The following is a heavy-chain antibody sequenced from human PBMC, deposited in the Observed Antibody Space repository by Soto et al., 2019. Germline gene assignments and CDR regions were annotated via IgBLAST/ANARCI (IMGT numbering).Heavy chain of an antibody. CDR3: ARVAVAARPRWYNWFDP. CDR2: INPNSDET. J-gene: IGHJ5*02. Sequence: INWVRQAXXXXXXXXXXINPNSDETGYAQKFQGRVSMTRSASLSTAYLELSSLRSEDTAVYYCARVAVAARPRWYNWFDPWGQGTLVTVSS. V-gene: IGHV1-8*01. D-gene: IGHD2-15*01.